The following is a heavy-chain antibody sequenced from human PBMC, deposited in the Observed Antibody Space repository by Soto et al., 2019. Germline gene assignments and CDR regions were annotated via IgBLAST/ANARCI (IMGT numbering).Heavy chain of an antibody. J-gene: IGHJ4*02. CDR2: IYPDGSDA. CDR3: GRERAGVSVGYDAPREF. CDR1: GYDFTIYW. D-gene: IGHD5-12*01. V-gene: IGHV5-51*01. Sequence: VQLVQSGAEVKKAGESLRISCKASGYDFTIYWIAWVRQMSGGGLEWMGNIYPDGSDAKYNPSFQGQVTFSVDKSVSTGYVRGGSRKASDTAIFYWGRERAGVSVGYDAPREFWGQGTPVTVSS.